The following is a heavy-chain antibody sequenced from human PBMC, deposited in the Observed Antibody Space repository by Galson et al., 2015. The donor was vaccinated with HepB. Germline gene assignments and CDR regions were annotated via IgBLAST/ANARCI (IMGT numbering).Heavy chain of an antibody. CDR2: ISSSSSYT. CDR3: ARNLGYCSGGSCYLDY. Sequence: SLRLSCAASGFTFSDYYMSWIRQAPGKGLEWVSYISSSSSYTNYADSVKGRFTISRDNAKNSLYLQMNSLRAEDTAVYYCARNLGYCSGGSCYLDYWGQGTLVTVSS. J-gene: IGHJ4*02. D-gene: IGHD2-15*01. V-gene: IGHV3-11*06. CDR1: GFTFSDYY.